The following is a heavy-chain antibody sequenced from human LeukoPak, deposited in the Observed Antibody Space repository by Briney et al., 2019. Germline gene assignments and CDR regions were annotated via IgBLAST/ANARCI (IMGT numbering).Heavy chain of an antibody. V-gene: IGHV3-20*04. CDR1: GFTFDDYG. D-gene: IGHD2-8*01. CDR2: INWSGSST. CDR3: ARDRHCTNGVCVGWFDP. J-gene: IGHJ5*02. Sequence: GGSLRLSCAASGFTFDDYGMSWVRQAPGKGLEWVSGINWSGSSTGYADSVKGRFTISRDNAKNSLYLQMNSLRAEDTALYYCARDRHCTNGVCVGWFDPWGQGTLVTVSS.